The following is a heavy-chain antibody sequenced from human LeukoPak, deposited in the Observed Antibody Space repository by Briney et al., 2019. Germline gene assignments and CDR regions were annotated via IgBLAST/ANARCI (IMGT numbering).Heavy chain of an antibody. J-gene: IGHJ3*02. CDR2: IYHSGTT. CDR3: TRGGSMEADILTGYRAFDI. CDR1: GGSISDYY. Sequence: SETLSLTCTVSGGSISDYYWSWIRQSPGKGLEWVGYIYHSGTTNYNPSLKSRVTISQDTSKNQFSLLLTSVTAADTAVYYCTRGGSMEADILTGYRAFDIWGQGTLATVSS. D-gene: IGHD3-9*01. V-gene: IGHV4-59*12.